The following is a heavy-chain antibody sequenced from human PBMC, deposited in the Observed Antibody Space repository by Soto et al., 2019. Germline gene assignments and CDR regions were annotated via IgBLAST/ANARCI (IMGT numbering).Heavy chain of an antibody. D-gene: IGHD3-16*01. CDR3: AKDRGSWSGGYYYYGMDV. V-gene: IGHV3-30*18. J-gene: IGHJ6*02. CDR1: GFTFSSYG. Sequence: GGSLRLSCAASGFTFSSYGMHWVRQAPGKGLEWVAVISHDGSNKYYADSVKGRFTISRDNSKNTLYLQMNSLRAEDTAVYYCAKDRGSWSGGYYYYGMDVWGQGTTVTVSS. CDR2: ISHDGSNK.